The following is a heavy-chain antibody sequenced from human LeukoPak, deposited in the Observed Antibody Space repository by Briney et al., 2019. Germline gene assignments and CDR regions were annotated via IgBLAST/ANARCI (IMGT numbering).Heavy chain of an antibody. J-gene: IGHJ4*02. CDR3: ARGNDSSGYYVSDY. V-gene: IGHV4-59*01. D-gene: IGHD3-22*01. Sequence: SETLSLTCTVSGGSISSYYWSWIRQPPGKGLEWIGYIYYSGSTNYNPSLKSRVTISVDTSKNQFSLKLSSVTAAGTAVYYCARGNDSSGYYVSDYWGQETLVTVSS. CDR1: GGSISSYY. CDR2: IYYSGST.